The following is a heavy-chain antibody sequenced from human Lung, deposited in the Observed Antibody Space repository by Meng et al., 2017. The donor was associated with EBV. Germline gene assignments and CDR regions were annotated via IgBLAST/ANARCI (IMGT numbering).Heavy chain of an antibody. CDR1: GGSITSSIYY. Sequence: QLQLQESGPGLVKPSETLSLNCTVSGGSITSSIYYWGCIRQPPGKGLEWIGSIYYSGSTYYNPSLKSRVTISVDTSKNQFSLKLSSVTAADTAVYYCARDDYFVTSAFDSWGQGALVTVSS. CDR3: ARDDYFVTSAFDS. CDR2: IYYSGST. V-gene: IGHV4-39*02. D-gene: IGHD3-10*02. J-gene: IGHJ4*02.